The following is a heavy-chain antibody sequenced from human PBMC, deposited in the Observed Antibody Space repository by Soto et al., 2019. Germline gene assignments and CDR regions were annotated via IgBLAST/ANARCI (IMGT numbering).Heavy chain of an antibody. D-gene: IGHD6-13*01. CDR1: GGTFSSYT. V-gene: IGHV1-69*02. Sequence: QVQLVQSGAEVKKPGSSVKVSCKASGGTFSSYTISWVRQAPGQGLEWMGRIIPILGIANYAQKFQGRVTITADKSTSTAYMELSSLRSEDTAVYYCARGLTGYSSSPIDYWGHGTLVTVSS. CDR2: IIPILGIA. CDR3: ARGLTGYSSSPIDY. J-gene: IGHJ4*01.